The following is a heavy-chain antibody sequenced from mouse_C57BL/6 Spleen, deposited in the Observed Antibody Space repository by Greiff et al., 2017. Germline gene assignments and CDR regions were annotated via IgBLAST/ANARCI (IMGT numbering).Heavy chain of an antibody. CDR1: GYTFTSYS. CDR3: ARSPPRYGDY. Sequence: QVQLQQSGAELARPGASVKMSCKASGYTFTSYSMHWVKRRPGQGLEWIGYINPSSGYTKYNQKFKDKATLTADKSSSTAYMQLSSLTSEDSAVYYGARSPPRYGDYWGKGTTLTVSS. V-gene: IGHV1-4*01. D-gene: IGHD2-14*01. CDR2: INPSSGYT. J-gene: IGHJ2*01.